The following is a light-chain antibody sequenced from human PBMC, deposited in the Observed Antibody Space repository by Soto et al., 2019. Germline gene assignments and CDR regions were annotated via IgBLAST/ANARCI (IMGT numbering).Light chain of an antibody. Sequence: QSALTQPPSASGSPGQSVTISCTGTSSDVGGYNYVSWYQQHPGKAHKLMIYEVSKRPSGVPDRFSGSKSGNTASLTVSGLQADDEADYYCSSYAGSNNFVVFGGGTKLTVL. CDR3: SSYAGSNNFVV. J-gene: IGLJ2*01. CDR2: EVS. V-gene: IGLV2-8*01. CDR1: SSDVGGYNY.